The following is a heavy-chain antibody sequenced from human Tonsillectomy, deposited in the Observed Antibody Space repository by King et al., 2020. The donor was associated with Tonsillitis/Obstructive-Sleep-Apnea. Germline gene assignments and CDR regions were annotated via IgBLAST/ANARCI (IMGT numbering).Heavy chain of an antibody. CDR1: GYRLTSYW. CDR2: IYPGYSET. V-gene: IGHV5-51*01. Sequence: EVQLVQSGAEVKKPGESLKISCKGSGYRLTSYWIGWVRQMPGKGLEWMEIIYPGYSETRYSPAFQGQVTISSEQSFSTAYLQWGRLKASDTAMYYCVRQYRSSQESDYWGQGTLVTVSS. D-gene: IGHD6-6*01. J-gene: IGHJ4*02. CDR3: VRQYRSSQESDY.